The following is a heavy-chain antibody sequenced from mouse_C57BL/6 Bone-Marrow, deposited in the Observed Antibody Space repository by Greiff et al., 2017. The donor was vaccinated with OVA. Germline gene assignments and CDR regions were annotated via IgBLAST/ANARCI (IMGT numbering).Heavy chain of an antibody. Sequence: EVQLVESEGGLVQPGSSMKLSCTASGFTFSDYYMAWVRQVPEKGLEWVANINYDGSSTYYLDSLKSRFIISRDNAKNILYLQMSSLKSEDTATYYCARVNDGRNFDYWGQGTTLTVSS. CDR3: ARVNDGRNFDY. J-gene: IGHJ2*01. CDR2: INYDGSST. D-gene: IGHD1-2*01. V-gene: IGHV5-16*01. CDR1: GFTFSDYY.